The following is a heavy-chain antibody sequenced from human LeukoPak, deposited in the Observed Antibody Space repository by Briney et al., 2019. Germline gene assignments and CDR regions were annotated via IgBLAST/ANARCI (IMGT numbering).Heavy chain of an antibody. CDR1: GXTFSSYG. J-gene: IGHJ4*02. V-gene: IGHV3-30*18. CDR3: AKDAFSSGWELFDY. D-gene: IGHD6-19*01. CDR2: ISYDGSDK. Sequence: PGGSLRLSCAASGXTFSSYGMHWVRQAPGKGLEWVAVISYDGSDKYYADSVKGRFTISRDNSKNTLYLQMNSLRAEDTAVYSCAKDAFSSGWELFDYWGQGTLVTVSS.